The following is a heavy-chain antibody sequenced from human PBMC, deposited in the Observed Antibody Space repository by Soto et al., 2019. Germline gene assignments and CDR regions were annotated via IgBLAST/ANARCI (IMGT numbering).Heavy chain of an antibody. CDR3: AKDTRPYYYGMDV. Sequence: PGGSLRLSCAASGFTFSSYGMHWVRQAPGKGLEWVAVISYDGSNKYYADSVKGRFTISRDNSKNTLYLQMNSLRAEDTAVYYCAKDTRPYYYGMDVWGQGTTVTVSS. J-gene: IGHJ6*02. CDR1: GFTFSSYG. V-gene: IGHV3-30*18. CDR2: ISYDGSNK.